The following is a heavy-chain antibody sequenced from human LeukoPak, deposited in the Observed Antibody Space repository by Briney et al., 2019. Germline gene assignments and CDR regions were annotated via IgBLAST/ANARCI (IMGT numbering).Heavy chain of an antibody. D-gene: IGHD6-13*01. J-gene: IGHJ5*02. V-gene: IGHV4-4*07. CDR2: IYPSGST. CDR1: GGSISSFY. Sequence: PSETLSLTCTVSGGSISSFYWSWIRQPAGKGLEWIGRIYPSGSTSYNPSLRSRVTMSVDTSNNQFSLKLSSVTAAATAVYYCAREDGSSWVNWFDPWGQGTLVTVSS. CDR3: AREDGSSWVNWFDP.